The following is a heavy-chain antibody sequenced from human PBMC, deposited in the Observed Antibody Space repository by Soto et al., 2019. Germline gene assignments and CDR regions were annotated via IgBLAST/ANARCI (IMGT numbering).Heavy chain of an antibody. CDR3: ARRTLWFGEAGWFDP. V-gene: IGHV4-31*03. D-gene: IGHD3-10*01. CDR1: GGSISSGGYY. Sequence: QVQLQESGPGLVKPSQTLSLTCTVSGGSISSGGYYWSWIRQHPGKGLEWIGYIYYSGSTYYNPSLKSRVTISVDTSKNQFSLKLSSVTAADTAVYYCARRTLWFGEAGWFDPWGQGTLVTVSS. J-gene: IGHJ5*02. CDR2: IYYSGST.